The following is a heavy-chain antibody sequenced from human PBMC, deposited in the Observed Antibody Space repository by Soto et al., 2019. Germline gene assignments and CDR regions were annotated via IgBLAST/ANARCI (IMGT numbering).Heavy chain of an antibody. D-gene: IGHD5-18*01. CDR3: ARNAANAPTRTWYSYGNGARYYYYGMDV. J-gene: IGHJ6*02. CDR2: ISSSGSTI. Sequence: PGGSLRLSCAAFGFTFSSYEMNWVRLAPGKGLEWVSYISSSGSTIYYADSVKGRLTISRDNAKNSLYLQMNSLRAEDTAVYYCARNAANAPTRTWYSYGNGARYYYYGMDVWGQGTTVTVSS. CDR1: GFTFSSYE. V-gene: IGHV3-48*03.